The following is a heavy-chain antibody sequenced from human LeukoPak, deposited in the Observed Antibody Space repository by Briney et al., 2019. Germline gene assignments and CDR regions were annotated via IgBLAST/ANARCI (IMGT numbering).Heavy chain of an antibody. CDR3: ARALISDSPRRAFDV. CDR2: IYYSGST. V-gene: IGHV4-59*01. Sequence: PSETLSLTCTVSGGSISSYYWSWIRQSPGRGLEWIGYIYYSGSTNYNPSLKSRVTISVDTSKTQFSLKLSSVTAADTAVYYCARALISDSPRRAFDVWGQGTMVTVSS. J-gene: IGHJ3*01. D-gene: IGHD2-21*02. CDR1: GGSISSYY.